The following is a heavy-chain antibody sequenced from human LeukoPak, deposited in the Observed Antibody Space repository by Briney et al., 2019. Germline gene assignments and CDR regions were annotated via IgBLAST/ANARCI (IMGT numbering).Heavy chain of an antibody. CDR2: ISNDGRSI. D-gene: IGHD4-17*01. CDR3: ARAVTTPVGYHYYMDV. Sequence: SPRPSCAISGFTFSSHPMNWVRQATGKGLEGGAVISNDGRSIYYAASAQGRITISQVNSKITLHLQMNSVRAEDRALYYCARAVTTPVGYHYYMDVWGKGTTVTVSS. V-gene: IGHV3-30*16. CDR1: GFTFSSHP. J-gene: IGHJ6*03.